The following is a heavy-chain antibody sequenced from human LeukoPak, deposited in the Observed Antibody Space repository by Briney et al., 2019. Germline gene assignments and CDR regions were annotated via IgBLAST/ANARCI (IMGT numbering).Heavy chain of an antibody. J-gene: IGHJ3*02. CDR3: ARGSTYYDILTGRADAFDI. Sequence: GGSLRLSCAASGFTFSSYGMHWVRQAPGKGLEWVAFIRYDGSNKYYADSVKGRFTISRDNSKNTLYLQMNSLRAEDTAVYYCARGSTYYDILTGRADAFDIWGQGTMVTVSS. D-gene: IGHD3-9*01. CDR1: GFTFSSYG. V-gene: IGHV3-30*02. CDR2: IRYDGSNK.